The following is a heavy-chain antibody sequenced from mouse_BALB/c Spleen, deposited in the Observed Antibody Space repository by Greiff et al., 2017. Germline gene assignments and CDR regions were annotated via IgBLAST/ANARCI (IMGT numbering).Heavy chain of an antibody. Sequence: VQLKESGPELVKPGASVKIPCKASGYTFTDYNMDWVKQSHGKSLEWIGDINPNNGGTIYNQKFKGKATLTVDKSSSTAYMELRSLTSEDTAVYYCARRGTVQHYFDYWGQGTTLTVSS. V-gene: IGHV1-18*01. CDR2: INPNNGGT. CDR3: ARRGTVQHYFDY. CDR1: GYTFTDYN. J-gene: IGHJ2*01. D-gene: IGHD1-1*01.